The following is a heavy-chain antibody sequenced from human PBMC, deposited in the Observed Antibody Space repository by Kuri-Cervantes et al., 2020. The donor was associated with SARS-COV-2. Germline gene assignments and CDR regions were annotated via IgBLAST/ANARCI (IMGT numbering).Heavy chain of an antibody. CDR2: ISAYNGNT. CDR3: ARDIRYDYGDYRIGDYYYMDV. CDR1: GYSFTIYG. J-gene: IGHJ6*03. V-gene: IGHV1-18*01. D-gene: IGHD4-17*01. Sequence: ASVKVSCKSSGYSFTIYGISWVRQAPGQGPEWMGWISAYNGNTNYAQKFQGRVTITADESTSTAYMELSSLRSEDTAVYYCARDIRYDYGDYRIGDYYYMDVWGKGTTVTVSS.